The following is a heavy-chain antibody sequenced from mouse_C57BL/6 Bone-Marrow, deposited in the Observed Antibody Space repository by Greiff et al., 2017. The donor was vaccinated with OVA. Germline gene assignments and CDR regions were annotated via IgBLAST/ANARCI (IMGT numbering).Heavy chain of an antibody. CDR1: GYTFTDYE. D-gene: IGHD2-4*01. CDR2: IDPETGGT. V-gene: IGHV1-15*01. J-gene: IGHJ4*01. Sequence: QVQLKQSGAELVRPGASVTLSCKASGYTFTDYEMHWVKQTPVHGLEWIGAIDPETGGTAYNQKFKGKAILTADKSSSTAYMELRSLTSEDSVVYYCTRGGLRRGMDYWGQGTSVTVSS. CDR3: TRGGLRRGMDY.